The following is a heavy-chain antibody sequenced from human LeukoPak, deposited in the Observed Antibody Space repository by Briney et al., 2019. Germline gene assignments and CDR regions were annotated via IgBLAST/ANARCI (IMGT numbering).Heavy chain of an antibody. CDR1: GYTFTIYW. CDR3: ARRSRDGYNLIDY. J-gene: IGHJ4*02. Sequence: GESLKISCKGSGYTFTIYWIGWVCQMPGKDLEWMGIIYPGDSDTKYSPSFQGQVTISVDKSISTAYLQWNSLKASDTAIYHCARRSRDGYNLIDYWGQGTPVTVSS. CDR2: IYPGDSDT. D-gene: IGHD5-24*01. V-gene: IGHV5-51*01.